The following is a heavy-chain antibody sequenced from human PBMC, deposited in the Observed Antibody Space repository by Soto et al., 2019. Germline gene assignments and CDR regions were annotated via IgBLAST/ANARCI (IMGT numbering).Heavy chain of an antibody. Sequence: QVQLVESGGGVVQPGRSLRLSCAASGFTFSSYAMHWVRQAPGKGLEWVAVISYDGSNKYYADSVKGRFTISRDNSKNTLYLQMNSLRAEDTAVYYCARDRRGHYDILTGYYATPDYWGQGTLVTVSP. CDR3: ARDRRGHYDILTGYYATPDY. CDR1: GFTFSSYA. J-gene: IGHJ4*02. V-gene: IGHV3-30-3*01. D-gene: IGHD3-9*01. CDR2: ISYDGSNK.